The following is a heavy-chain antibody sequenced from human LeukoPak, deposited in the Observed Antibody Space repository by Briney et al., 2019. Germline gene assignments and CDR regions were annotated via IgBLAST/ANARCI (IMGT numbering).Heavy chain of an antibody. D-gene: IGHD5-12*01. CDR3: ARSSPGGYDWTQIDY. CDR2: ISAYNGNT. Sequence: ASVKVSCQASGYTFTSYGISWVRQAPGQGLEWMGWISAYNGNTNYAQKLQGRVTMTTDTSTSTAYMELRSLRSDDTAVYYCARSSPGGYDWTQIDYWGQGTLVTVSS. CDR1: GYTFTSYG. J-gene: IGHJ4*02. V-gene: IGHV1-18*01.